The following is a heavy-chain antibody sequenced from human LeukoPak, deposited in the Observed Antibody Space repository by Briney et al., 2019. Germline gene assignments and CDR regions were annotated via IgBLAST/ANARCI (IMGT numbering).Heavy chain of an antibody. Sequence: ASVKVSCKASGYTFTGYAIHWVRQAPGQGLEWMGWINPEKRDTGYAHKFQGRVTMTSDTSISTAYIELSSPRSDDTAVYYCAKKVRGPSHPLDFWGQGTLVTVSS. CDR3: AKKVRGPSHPLDF. CDR1: GYTFTGYA. V-gene: IGHV1-2*02. J-gene: IGHJ4*02. CDR2: INPEKRDT. D-gene: IGHD5-12*01.